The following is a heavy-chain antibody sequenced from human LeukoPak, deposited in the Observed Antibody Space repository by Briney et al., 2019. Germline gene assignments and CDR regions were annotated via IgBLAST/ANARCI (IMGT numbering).Heavy chain of an antibody. D-gene: IGHD6-19*01. CDR2: IKQDGSEK. CDR3: ARDSESGWSDY. V-gene: IGHV3-7*01. CDR1: GFTFSSYW. Sequence: GGSLRLPCAASGFTFSSYWMSWVRQAPGKGLEWVANIKQDGSEKYYVDSVKGRFTISRDNAKNSLYLQMNSLRAEDTAVYYCARDSESGWSDYWGQGTLVTVSS. J-gene: IGHJ4*02.